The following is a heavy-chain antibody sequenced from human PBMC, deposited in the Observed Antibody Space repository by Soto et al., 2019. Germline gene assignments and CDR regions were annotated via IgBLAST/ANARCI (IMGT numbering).Heavy chain of an antibody. Sequence: ASVKVSCKASGYTFTGYYMHWVRRAPGQGLEWMGWINPNSGGTNYAQKFQGWVTMTRDTSISTAYMELSRLRSDDTAVYYCPRDTGIVGATTHLDYWGQGTLVTVSS. J-gene: IGHJ4*02. CDR1: GYTFTGYY. CDR3: PRDTGIVGATTHLDY. CDR2: INPNSGGT. D-gene: IGHD1-26*01. V-gene: IGHV1-2*04.